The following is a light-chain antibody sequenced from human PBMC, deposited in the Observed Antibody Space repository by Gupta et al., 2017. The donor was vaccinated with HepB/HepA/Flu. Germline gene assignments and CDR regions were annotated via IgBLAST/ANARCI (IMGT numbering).Light chain of an antibody. CDR3: QQYGGSPLT. CDR2: GTS. Sequence: DIVLPHSPGPLPLSPGERATLSCRASQCFSRTFLAWYQQQAGQAPRLLIYGTSSRATGIPDRFSGSGSGTVFTLTISRLEPEDFAVYYCQQYGGSPLTFGGGTKVEIK. V-gene: IGKV3-20*01. CDR1: QCFSRTF. J-gene: IGKJ4*01.